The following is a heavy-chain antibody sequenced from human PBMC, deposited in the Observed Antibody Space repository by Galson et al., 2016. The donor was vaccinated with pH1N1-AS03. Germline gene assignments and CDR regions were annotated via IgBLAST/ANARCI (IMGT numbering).Heavy chain of an antibody. J-gene: IGHJ3*02. CDR2: FIPIFGTT. V-gene: IGHV1-69*05. CDR3: ARDGGGIIDDALDT. D-gene: IGHD2-21*01. Sequence: SVKVSCKASGGTFDNHPINWVRQAPGQGLEWMGGFIPIFGTTNYAPKYQGRVTFTTDDSTTTVYMELKRLTSDDTAVYFCARDGGGIIDDALDTWGQGTLVTVSS. CDR1: GGTFDNHP.